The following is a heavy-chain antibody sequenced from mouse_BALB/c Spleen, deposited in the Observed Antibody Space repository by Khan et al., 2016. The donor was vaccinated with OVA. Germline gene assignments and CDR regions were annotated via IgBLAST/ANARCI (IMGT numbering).Heavy chain of an antibody. CDR3: AWGSCNSRFAY. D-gene: IGHD2-1*01. Sequence: QVQLQQSGAELVRPGVSVTISCKGSGYTFTDYAMHWVKQRHAKSLEWIGVISTYYGDADYNQKFKGKATMTVDTSYSTAYMEFARLTSEDSAIYYCAWGSCNSRFAYWGQGTLVTVSA. CDR1: GYTFTDYA. CDR2: ISTYYGDA. J-gene: IGHJ3*01. V-gene: IGHV1S137*01.